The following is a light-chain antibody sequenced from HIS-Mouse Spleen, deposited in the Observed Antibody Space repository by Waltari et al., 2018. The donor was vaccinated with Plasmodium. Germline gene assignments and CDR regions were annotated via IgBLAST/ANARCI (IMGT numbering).Light chain of an antibody. CDR3: QQYDNLPLT. J-gene: IGKJ4*01. V-gene: IGKV1-33*01. CDR2: DAS. Sequence: DIQMTQSPSSLSASVGDRVTITCQAIQAISNYLNWYQQKPVKAPKLLIYDASNLETGVPSRFSGSGSGTDFTFTISSLQPEDIATYYCQQYDNLPLTFGGGTKVEIK. CDR1: QAISNY.